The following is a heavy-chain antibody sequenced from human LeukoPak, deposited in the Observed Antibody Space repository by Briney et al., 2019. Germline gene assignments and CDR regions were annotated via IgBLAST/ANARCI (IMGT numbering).Heavy chain of an antibody. CDR2: FSGSGGST. J-gene: IGHJ4*02. CDR3: AKLYGSGSYSPFDY. D-gene: IGHD3-10*01. Sequence: GGSLRLSCAASGFTFSSHWMHWVRQAPGKGLEWVSAFSGSGGSTYYADSMKGRFTISRDNSKNTLYLQMNSLRAEDTAVYYCAKLYGSGSYSPFDYWGQGTLVTVSS. CDR1: GFTFSSHW. V-gene: IGHV3-23*01.